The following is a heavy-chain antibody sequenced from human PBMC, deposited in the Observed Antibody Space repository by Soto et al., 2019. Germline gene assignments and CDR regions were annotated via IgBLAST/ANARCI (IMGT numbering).Heavy chain of an antibody. CDR1: GGSISGGGYY. J-gene: IGHJ4*02. Sequence: TLSLTCTVSGGSISGGGYYWSWIRQHPGKGLEWIGYIYYSGTTYYNPSLKSRVSISVDTSKNQFSLKLSSVTAADTAVYYCARDQDYSIDYWGQGTLVTVSS. V-gene: IGHV4-31*03. D-gene: IGHD2-15*01. CDR3: ARDQDYSIDY. CDR2: IYYSGTT.